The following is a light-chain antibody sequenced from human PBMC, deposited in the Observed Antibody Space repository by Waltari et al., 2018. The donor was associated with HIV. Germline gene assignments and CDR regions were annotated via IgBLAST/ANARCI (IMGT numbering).Light chain of an antibody. CDR3: HQRSDWPFT. CDR2: GAS. J-gene: IGKJ5*01. Sequence: EMVLTQSPATLSLSPGERATLSCRASQSVSTYLAWYQQKPGQAPRLLIHGASSRATGIPDRLSGSGSGTDFTLTISSLEPGDFGVYYCHQRSDWPFTFGQGTRLEIK. CDR1: QSVSTY. V-gene: IGKV3-11*01.